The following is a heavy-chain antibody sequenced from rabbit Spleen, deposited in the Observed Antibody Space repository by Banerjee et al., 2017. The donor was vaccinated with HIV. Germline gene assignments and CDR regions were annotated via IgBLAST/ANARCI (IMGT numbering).Heavy chain of an antibody. CDR1: GVSFSGSYW. Sequence: EQLEESGGGLVKPEGSLTLTCTASGVSFSGSYWICWVRQAPGKGLEWIACIYGDSGGSTYYASWAKGRLAISKTSSTTVTLQMTSLTVADTATYFCARDTGTSFSSYGMDLWGPGTLVTVS. CDR3: ARDTGTSFSSYGMDL. V-gene: IGHV1S45*01. CDR2: IYGDSGGST. J-gene: IGHJ6*01. D-gene: IGHD7-1*01.